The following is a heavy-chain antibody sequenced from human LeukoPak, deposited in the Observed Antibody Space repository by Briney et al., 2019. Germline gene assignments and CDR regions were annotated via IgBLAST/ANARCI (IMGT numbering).Heavy chain of an antibody. CDR2: IYSGGST. V-gene: IGHV3-53*01. Sequence: GGSLRLSCAASGFTVSSNYMSWVRQAPGKGLEWVSVIYSGGSTYYADSVKGRFTISRDNSKNTLYLQMNSLRAEDTAVYYCASERWLVSGGFDYWGQGTLVTVSS. CDR1: GFTVSSNY. J-gene: IGHJ4*02. D-gene: IGHD6-19*01. CDR3: ASERWLVSGGFDY.